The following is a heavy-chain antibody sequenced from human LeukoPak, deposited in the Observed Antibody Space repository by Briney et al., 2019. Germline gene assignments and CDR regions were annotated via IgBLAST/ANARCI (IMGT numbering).Heavy chain of an antibody. CDR3: ARYGGSGSYYNWFDP. CDR1: GGSISNYY. Sequence: PSETLSLTCTVSGGSISNYYWSWIRQPPGKGLEWIGSIYYSGSTYYNPSLKSRVTISVDTSKNQFSLKLSSVTAADTAVYYCARYGGSGSYYNWFDPWGQGTLVTVSS. V-gene: IGHV4-59*05. J-gene: IGHJ5*02. CDR2: IYYSGST. D-gene: IGHD3-10*01.